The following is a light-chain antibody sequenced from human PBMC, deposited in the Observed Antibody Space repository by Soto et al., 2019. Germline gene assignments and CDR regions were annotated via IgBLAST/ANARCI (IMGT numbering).Light chain of an antibody. CDR1: QSISSW. CDR2: KAS. Sequence: DIQMTQSPSTLSASVGDRVTITCRASQSISSWLAWYQQKPGKAPKLLIYKASSLESGVPSRFSGSGSGTEFTLTISSLQPDDFATYYCQQYNSFSPWMFGQGTKVDIK. CDR3: QQYNSFSPWM. J-gene: IGKJ1*01. V-gene: IGKV1-5*03.